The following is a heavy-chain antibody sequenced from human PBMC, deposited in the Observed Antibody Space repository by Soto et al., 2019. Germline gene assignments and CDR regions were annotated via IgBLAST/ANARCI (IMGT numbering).Heavy chain of an antibody. CDR1: GGTFSSYA. J-gene: IGHJ5*02. D-gene: IGHD2-15*01. CDR2: IIPIFGTA. V-gene: IGHV1-69*13. CDR3: ARSGIVVVVAATLVWFAP. Sequence: SVKVSCKASGGTFSSYAISWVRQAPGQGLEWMGGIIPIFGTANYAQKFQGRVTITADESTSTAYMELSSLRSEDTAVYYCARSGIVVVVAATLVWFAPWGQGTLVTVSS.